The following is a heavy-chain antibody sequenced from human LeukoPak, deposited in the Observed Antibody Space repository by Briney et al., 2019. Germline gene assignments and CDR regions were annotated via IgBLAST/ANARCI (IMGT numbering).Heavy chain of an antibody. CDR3: ASDIVATSGDF. V-gene: IGHV3-11*01. CDR1: GFTFSDFY. J-gene: IGHJ4*02. CDR2: ITSAGRAI. Sequence: PGGSLRLSCAASGFTFSDFYMSWIRQAPGKGLEWVSCITSAGRAIYYADSVQGRFTISRDNARNSLYLQMNGLRAEDTAVYYCASDIVATSGDFWGQGTLVTVSS. D-gene: IGHD5-12*01.